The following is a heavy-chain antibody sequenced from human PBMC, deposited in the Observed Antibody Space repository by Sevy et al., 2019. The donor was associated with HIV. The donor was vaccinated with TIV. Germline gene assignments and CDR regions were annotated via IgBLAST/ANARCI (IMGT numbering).Heavy chain of an antibody. CDR3: ARDAGYSADWYPSDY. Sequence: GGSLRLSCAASEFMFSTYAMHWVRQAPGKGLEWVAVISYDGSSHNYADSVKGRFTISRDNSKNTLFLQMNSLRLEDTAFYYCARDAGYSADWYPSDYWGQGTLVTVSS. CDR2: ISYDGSSH. D-gene: IGHD6-19*01. J-gene: IGHJ4*02. CDR1: EFMFSTYA. V-gene: IGHV3-30-3*01.